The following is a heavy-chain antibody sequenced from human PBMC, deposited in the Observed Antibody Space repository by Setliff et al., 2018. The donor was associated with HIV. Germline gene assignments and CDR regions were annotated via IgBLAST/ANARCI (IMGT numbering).Heavy chain of an antibody. CDR2: IKQDGSEE. Sequence: GGSLRLSCEVSGFTFSTYWMIWVRQAPGKGLEWVAKIKQDGSEEYYVDSVKGRFTISRDNAKNSVYLQMNSLRVEDTAMYYCTKDHLSGWASDCWGQGTLVTVSS. D-gene: IGHD6-19*01. J-gene: IGHJ4*02. CDR1: GFTFSTYW. CDR3: TKDHLSGWASDC. V-gene: IGHV3-7*01.